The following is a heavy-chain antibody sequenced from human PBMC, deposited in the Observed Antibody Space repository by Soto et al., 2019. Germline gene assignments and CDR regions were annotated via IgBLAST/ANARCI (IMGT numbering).Heavy chain of an antibody. J-gene: IGHJ4*02. CDR1: GFTFSTYY. V-gene: IGHV3-74*03. CDR3: IKYGAD. CDR2: INIDGSFT. D-gene: IGHD1-26*01. Sequence: EVHLVESGGGLVQPGGSLRLSCAASGFTFSTYYMNWVRQAPGKGLEWVSRINIDGSFTTYTESVKGRFTIFRDNAKNTLYLQMNSLRAEDTAVYYCIKYGADWGQGTLVTVSS.